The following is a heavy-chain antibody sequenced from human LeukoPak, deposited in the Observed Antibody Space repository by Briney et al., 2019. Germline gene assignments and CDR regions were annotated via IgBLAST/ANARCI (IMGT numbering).Heavy chain of an antibody. Sequence: GGSLRLSCAASGFTFSSYGMHWVRQAPGKGLEWVAVISYDGSNKYYADSVKGRFTISRDNSKNTLYLQMNSLRAEDTAVYYCAKLIVGAAGNFDYWGQGTLVTVSS. CDR1: GFTFSSYG. J-gene: IGHJ4*02. CDR3: AKLIVGAAGNFDY. CDR2: ISYDGSNK. D-gene: IGHD1-26*01. V-gene: IGHV3-30*18.